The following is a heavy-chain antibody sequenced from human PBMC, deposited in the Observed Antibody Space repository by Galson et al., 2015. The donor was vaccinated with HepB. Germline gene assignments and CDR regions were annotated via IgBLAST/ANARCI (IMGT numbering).Heavy chain of an antibody. Sequence: TVSRSGMHWVRQAPVKGLVWLAVIQHVGSPIRYADSVKGRFTVSRDNSKNTLYLEMNNLRAEDTAVYYCARETSRIVFHAFDIWGQGTMVTVSS. D-gene: IGHD2-21*01. CDR2: IQHVGSPI. J-gene: IGHJ3*02. V-gene: IGHV3-33*01. CDR3: ARETSRIVFHAFDI. CDR1: TVSRSG.